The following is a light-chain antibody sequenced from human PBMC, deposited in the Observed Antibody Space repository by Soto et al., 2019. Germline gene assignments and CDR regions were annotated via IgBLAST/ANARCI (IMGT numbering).Light chain of an antibody. Sequence: DIQMTQSPSTLSASVGDRVTITCRARQSISSWLAWHQQKSGKAPKLLIYKASNLESGVPSRFSGSGSGTEFTLTISSLQPDDFATYYCQQYTSYPLTFGGGTKVEIK. J-gene: IGKJ4*01. CDR1: QSISSW. CDR2: KAS. V-gene: IGKV1-5*03. CDR3: QQYTSYPLT.